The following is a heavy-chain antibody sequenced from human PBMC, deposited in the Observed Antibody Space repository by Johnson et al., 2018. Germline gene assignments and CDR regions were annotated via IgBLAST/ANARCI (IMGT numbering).Heavy chain of an antibody. J-gene: IGHJ2*01. V-gene: IGHV3-30*18. D-gene: IGHD5-24*01. CDR1: GFIFSSYG. CDR3: AKVSIQELEIEIATIDYCYFDL. CDR2: ISYDGSNK. Sequence: VQLVESGGGVVQPGRSLRLSCAASGFIFSSYGMHWVRQAPGKGLEWMAVISYDGSNKYYRDSVKGRFTISRDNSKNTVYLQMNSLRIEDTAVYYCAKVSIQELEIEIATIDYCYFDLWGRGTLVTVSS.